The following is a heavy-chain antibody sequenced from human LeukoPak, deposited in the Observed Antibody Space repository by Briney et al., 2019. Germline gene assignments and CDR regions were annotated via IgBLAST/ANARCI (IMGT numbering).Heavy chain of an antibody. CDR1: GFTFSTYA. Sequence: PGGSLRLSCAASGFTFSTYAMSWVRQAPGKGLEWVSTISNSGGSTYYADSVKGRFTISRDNSKNTLFLQMNSLRAEDTAVYYCATMGFIAAALDYWGQGTLVTVS. V-gene: IGHV3-23*01. CDR3: ATMGFIAAALDY. CDR2: ISNSGGST. D-gene: IGHD6-6*01. J-gene: IGHJ4*02.